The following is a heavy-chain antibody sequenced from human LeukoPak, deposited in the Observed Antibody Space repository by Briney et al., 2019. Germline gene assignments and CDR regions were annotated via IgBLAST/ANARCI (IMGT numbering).Heavy chain of an antibody. CDR2: IYYSGST. D-gene: IGHD3-10*01. Sequence: SETLSLTCTVSGGSISSHYWSWIRQPPGKGLEWIGYIYYSGSTNYNPSLKSRVTISVDTSKNQFSLKLSSVTAADTAVYFCARHPGLWQFADWGQGTLVTVSS. CDR3: ARHPGLWQFAD. V-gene: IGHV4-59*11. CDR1: GGSISSHY. J-gene: IGHJ4*02.